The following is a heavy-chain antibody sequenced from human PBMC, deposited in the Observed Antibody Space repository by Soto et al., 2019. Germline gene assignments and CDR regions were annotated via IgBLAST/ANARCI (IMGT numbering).Heavy chain of an antibody. CDR3: AGLGGGAGGNLEVLAF. D-gene: IGHD3-16*01. J-gene: IGHJ4*02. CDR2: IYYSGSA. V-gene: IGHV4-59*01. Sequence: SETLSLTCTVSGGSISSSYWSWIRQPPGKGLEWIGYIYYSGSANYDPSLRSRVSISLDTSKMQFSLKLGSVTAADTAVYYCAGLGGGAGGNLEVLAFWGQGTLVPVSS. CDR1: GGSISSSY.